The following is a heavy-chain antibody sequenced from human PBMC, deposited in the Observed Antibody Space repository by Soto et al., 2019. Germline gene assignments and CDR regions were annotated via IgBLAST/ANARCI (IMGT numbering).Heavy chain of an antibody. CDR3: ARGGWKHFDY. CDR2: FYYSGGT. D-gene: IGHD5-12*01. J-gene: IGHJ4*02. V-gene: IGHV4-59*01. Sequence: SETLSLTCTVSGGSIGSYYWSWIRQPPGKGLEWIGYFYYSGGTNYNPSLKSRVAISVDTSKNQFSLKLSSVTAADTAVYYCARGGWKHFDYWGEGTLVTVSS. CDR1: GGSIGSYY.